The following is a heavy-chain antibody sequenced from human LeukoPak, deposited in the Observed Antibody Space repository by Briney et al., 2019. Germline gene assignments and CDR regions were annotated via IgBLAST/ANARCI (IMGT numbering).Heavy chain of an antibody. V-gene: IGHV1-46*01. D-gene: IGHD1-26*01. CDR3: ARVVGATSALAFDI. Sequence: ASVKVSCKASGYTFTSYSMNWVRQAPGQGLEWMGIISPSGGSTSYAQKFQGRVSMTRDTSTSTVYMELSSLRPEDTAVYYCARVVGATSALAFDIWGQGTMVSVSS. CDR2: ISPSGGST. J-gene: IGHJ3*02. CDR1: GYTFTSYS.